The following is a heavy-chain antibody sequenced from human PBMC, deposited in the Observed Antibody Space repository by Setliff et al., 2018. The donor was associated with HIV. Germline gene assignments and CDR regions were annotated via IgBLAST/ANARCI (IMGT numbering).Heavy chain of an antibody. CDR3: ARDSGGYNYGFAVGSFDY. J-gene: IGHJ4*02. CDR2: IYLSGST. CDR1: GYSISSGYS. V-gene: IGHV4-38-2*02. Sequence: SETLSLTCGVSGYSISSGYSWGWIRQPPGKGLEWIGVIYLSGSTYYNSSLKSRVTISIDTSKNQFSLKLRFVTAADTAVYYCARDSGGYNYGFAVGSFDYWGQGALVTVSS. D-gene: IGHD5-18*01.